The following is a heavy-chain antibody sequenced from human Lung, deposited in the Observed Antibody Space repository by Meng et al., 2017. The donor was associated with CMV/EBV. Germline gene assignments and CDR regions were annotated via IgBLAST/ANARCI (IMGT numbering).Heavy chain of an antibody. CDR3: ARGNWNIDY. Sequence: SVKVSCKPSGYTFTGYGINWVRQAPGQGLEWMAWISTYNGDTNYAQKFQGRATVSTDTSTGTVYMELRRLTSDDTAVYFCARGNWNIDYWGQGSLVTVSS. J-gene: IGHJ4*02. CDR1: GYTFTGYG. CDR2: ISTYNGDT. V-gene: IGHV1-18*01. D-gene: IGHD1/OR15-1a*01.